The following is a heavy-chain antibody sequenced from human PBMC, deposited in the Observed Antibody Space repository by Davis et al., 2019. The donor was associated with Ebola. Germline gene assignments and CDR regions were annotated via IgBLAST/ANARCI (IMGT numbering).Heavy chain of an antibody. CDR1: GFTFSSYG. CDR2: ISGSGGST. Sequence: GESLKISCAASGFTFSSYGMHWVRQAPGKGLEWVSAISGSGGSTYYADSVKGRFTISRDNSKNTLYLQMNSLRAEDTAVYYCAKAGGGGCSGGSCPTRVAYYYYGMDVWGQGTTVTVSS. D-gene: IGHD2-15*01. V-gene: IGHV3-23*01. CDR3: AKAGGGGCSGGSCPTRVAYYYYGMDV. J-gene: IGHJ6*02.